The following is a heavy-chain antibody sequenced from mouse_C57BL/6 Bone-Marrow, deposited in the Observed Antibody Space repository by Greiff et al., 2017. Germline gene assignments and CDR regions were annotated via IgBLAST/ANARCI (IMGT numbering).Heavy chain of an antibody. CDR1: GFTFSDYY. CDR2: ISNGGGST. V-gene: IGHV5-12*01. J-gene: IGHJ3*01. D-gene: IGHD1-1*01. CDR3: ARGGHGSTSWFAY. Sequence: EVMLVESGGGLVQPGGSLKLSCAASGFTFSDYYMYWVRQTPEKRLEWVAYISNGGGSTYYPVTVRGRFTISRDNAKNTLYLQMSRLKSEDTAMYYCARGGHGSTSWFAYWGQGTLDADYA.